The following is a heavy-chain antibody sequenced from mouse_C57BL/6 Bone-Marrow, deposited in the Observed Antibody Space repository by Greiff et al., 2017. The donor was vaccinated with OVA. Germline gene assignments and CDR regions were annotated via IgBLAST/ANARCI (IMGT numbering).Heavy chain of an antibody. J-gene: IGHJ3*01. Sequence: VQLQQSGAELVKPGASVEISCKASGYAFSSYWMNWVKQRPGKGLAWIGKINPGDGDTIYNRKFKGKATMTVDKSSSTAYMQLRSLTSEDSAVYFCARGSFWGKGTLVTVSA. CDR1: GYAFSSYW. CDR3: ARGSF. CDR2: INPGDGDT. V-gene: IGHV1-80*01.